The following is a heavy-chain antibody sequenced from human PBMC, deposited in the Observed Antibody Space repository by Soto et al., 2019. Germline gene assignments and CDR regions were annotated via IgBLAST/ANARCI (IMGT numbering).Heavy chain of an antibody. CDR1: GFTFSSYS. CDR2: IRSSSSYI. V-gene: IGHV3-21*01. Sequence: EVQLVESGGGLVKPGGSLRLSCAASGFTFSSYSMNWVRQAPGKGLEWVSSIRSSSSYIYYADSVKGRFTISRDNAKNSLYLKMTSLRAEDTAVSYCARDDCGSGCSNDAWGQGNLVTVSS. J-gene: IGHJ5*02. CDR3: ARDDCGSGCSNDA. D-gene: IGHD6-19*01.